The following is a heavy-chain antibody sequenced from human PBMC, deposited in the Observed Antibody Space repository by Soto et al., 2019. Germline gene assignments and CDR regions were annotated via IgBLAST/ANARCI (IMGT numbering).Heavy chain of an antibody. CDR1: VGSFSAYY. CDR2: INHSGGT. Sequence: SETLSLTCSVYVGSFSAYYWSWIRQPPGKGLEWIGEINHSGGTSYNPSLKSRVTISVDTSKSQFSLKLTSVTAADRAVYYCARGSVYTVDRSGFYEDWGPGTPVTGS. D-gene: IGHD3-22*01. CDR3: ARGSVYTVDRSGFYED. J-gene: IGHJ4*02. V-gene: IGHV4-34*01.